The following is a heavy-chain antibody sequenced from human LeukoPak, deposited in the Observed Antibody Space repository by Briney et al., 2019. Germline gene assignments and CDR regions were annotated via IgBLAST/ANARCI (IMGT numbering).Heavy chain of an antibody. D-gene: IGHD2-15*01. J-gene: IGHJ5*02. CDR1: GYTFTSYG. Sequence: ASVKVSCKASGYTFTSYGIGWVRQAPGQGLEWMGWISAYNGNTNYAQKLQGRVTMTTDTSTSTAYMELRSLRSDDTAVYYCARIHWWECSGGSCSTFSAFDPWGQGTLVTVSS. V-gene: IGHV1-18*01. CDR3: ARIHWWECSGGSCSTFSAFDP. CDR2: ISAYNGNT.